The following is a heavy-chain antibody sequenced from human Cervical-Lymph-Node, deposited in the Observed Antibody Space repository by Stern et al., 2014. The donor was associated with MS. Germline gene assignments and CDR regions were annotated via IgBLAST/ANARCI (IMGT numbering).Heavy chain of an antibody. CDR2: ISAYNGNT. D-gene: IGHD3-22*01. CDR1: GYTFTSYG. Sequence: VQLVESGAEVKKPGASVKVSCKASGYTFTSYGISWVRQAPGQGLEWMGWISAYNGNTNYAQKLQGRVTMTTDTSTSTAYMELRSLRSDDKAVYYCARGRYYYDSSGYYFLVWFDPWGQGTLVTVSS. J-gene: IGHJ5*02. V-gene: IGHV1-18*01. CDR3: ARGRYYYDSSGYYFLVWFDP.